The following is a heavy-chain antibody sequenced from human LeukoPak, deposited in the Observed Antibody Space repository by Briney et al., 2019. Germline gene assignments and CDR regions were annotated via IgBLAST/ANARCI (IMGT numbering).Heavy chain of an antibody. CDR3: ARVSSSSSAVTFDY. J-gene: IGHJ4*02. CDR2: INPNSGGT. Sequence: ASVKVSCKASGYTFTGYYMHWVRQAPGQGLEWMGWINPNSGGTNYAQKFQGRVTMTRDTSISTAYMELSRLRSDDTAVYYCARVSSSSSAVTFDYWGQGTLVTVSS. D-gene: IGHD4-17*01. CDR1: GYTFTGYY. V-gene: IGHV1-2*02.